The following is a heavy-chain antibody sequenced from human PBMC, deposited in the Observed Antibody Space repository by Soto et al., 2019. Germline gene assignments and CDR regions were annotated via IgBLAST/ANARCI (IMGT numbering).Heavy chain of an antibody. J-gene: IGHJ4*02. Sequence: QVQLQQWGAGLLKPSETLSLTCAVYGGYFSGYYWTWIRQPPGTGLEWIGEINHSGSTNYNPSLKSRVTISVDTSKNQFSLKLTSVTDADPAVYYCARDKITGLFDYWGQGTLVTVSS. D-gene: IGHD2-8*02. CDR3: ARDKITGLFDY. CDR1: GGYFSGYY. CDR2: INHSGST. V-gene: IGHV4-34*01.